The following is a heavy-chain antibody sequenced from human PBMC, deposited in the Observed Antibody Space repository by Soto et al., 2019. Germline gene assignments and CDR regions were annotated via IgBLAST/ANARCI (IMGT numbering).Heavy chain of an antibody. V-gene: IGHV1-18*01. CDR3: ARDRLRGYDSSGFYS. CDR1: GYSFSFYG. D-gene: IGHD3-22*01. J-gene: IGHJ4*02. CDR2: INPSDGKR. Sequence: ASVKVSCKASGYSFSFYGINWVRQAPGQGLEWMGWINPSDGKRNFAQKIEDRVTMTTATSTNTVFLELRSLKSDDTAIYYCARDRLRGYDSSGFYSWGQGTMVTVSS.